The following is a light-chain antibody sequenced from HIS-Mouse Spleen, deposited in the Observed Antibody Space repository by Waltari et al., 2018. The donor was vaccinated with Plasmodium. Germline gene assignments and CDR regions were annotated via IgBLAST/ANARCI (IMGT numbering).Light chain of an antibody. CDR2: KDS. J-gene: IGLJ3*02. V-gene: IGLV3-27*01. Sequence: SYELTQPSSVSVSPGQTARITCSGDVLAKKYARWFQQKPGQAPVLVIYKDSERPSGIPERVSGSSSETTGTLTIIGAQVEDEADYYCYSAADNNRVFGGGTKLTVL. CDR3: YSAADNNRV. CDR1: VLAKKY.